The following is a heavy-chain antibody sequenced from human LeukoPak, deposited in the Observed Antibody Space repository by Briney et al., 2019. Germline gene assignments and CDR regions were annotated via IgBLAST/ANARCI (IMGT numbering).Heavy chain of an antibody. Sequence: SVKVSCKASGGTFSSYAISWVRQAPGQGLEWMGGIIPIFGTANYAQKFQGRVTITTDESTSTAYMELSSLRSEDTAVHYCASGRNAGGYFDWLLPYDYWGQGTLVTVSS. V-gene: IGHV1-69*05. J-gene: IGHJ4*02. CDR1: GGTFSSYA. CDR3: ASGRNAGGYFDWLLPYDY. D-gene: IGHD3-9*01. CDR2: IIPIFGTA.